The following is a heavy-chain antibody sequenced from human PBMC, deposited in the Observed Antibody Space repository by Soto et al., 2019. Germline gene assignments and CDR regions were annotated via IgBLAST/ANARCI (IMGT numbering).Heavy chain of an antibody. CDR3: AKLDAAGTLRYNWFDP. CDR1: GFTFSSYA. Sequence: GGSLRLSCAASGFTFSSYAMSWVRQAPGKGLEWVSAISGSGGSTYYADSVKGRFTISRDNSKNTLYLQMNSLRAEDTAVYYCAKLDAAGTLRYNWFDPWGQGTLVTVSS. D-gene: IGHD6-13*01. CDR2: ISGSGGST. V-gene: IGHV3-23*01. J-gene: IGHJ5*02.